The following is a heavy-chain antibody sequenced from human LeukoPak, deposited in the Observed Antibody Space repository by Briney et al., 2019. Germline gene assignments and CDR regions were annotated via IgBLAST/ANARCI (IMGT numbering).Heavy chain of an antibody. Sequence: PGGSLRLSCAASGFTFSSYAMHWVRQAPGKGLEWVTFIRYDGSNKYYADSVKGRFTISRDNSKNTLYLQMNSLRAEDTAVYYCARGDLHYHDSTRRGFDIWGQGTMVTVSS. V-gene: IGHV3-30*02. CDR3: ARGDLHYHDSTRRGFDI. D-gene: IGHD3-16*01. CDR1: GFTFSSYA. J-gene: IGHJ3*02. CDR2: IRYDGSNK.